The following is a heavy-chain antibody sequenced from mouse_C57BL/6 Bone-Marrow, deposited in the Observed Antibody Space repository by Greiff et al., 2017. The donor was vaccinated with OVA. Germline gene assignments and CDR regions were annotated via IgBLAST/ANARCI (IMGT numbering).Heavy chain of an antibody. CDR2: IDPSDSYT. J-gene: IGHJ2*01. V-gene: IGHV1-69*01. Sequence: QVQLQQPGAELVMPGASVKLSCKASGYTFTSYWMHWVKQRPGQGLEWIGEIDPSDSYTTYNTKFKGKSTLTVDKSSSTVYMQLSSLTSEDSAVYYCARDEDDYYFDYWGQGTTLTVSS. CDR3: ARDEDDYYFDY. CDR1: GYTFTSYW.